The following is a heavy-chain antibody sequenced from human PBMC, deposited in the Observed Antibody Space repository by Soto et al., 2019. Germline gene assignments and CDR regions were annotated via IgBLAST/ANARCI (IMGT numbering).Heavy chain of an antibody. CDR3: ARENLAADAFDI. CDR2: IWYDGSNK. V-gene: IGHV3-33*01. J-gene: IGHJ3*02. CDR1: GFTFSSYG. Sequence: GGSLRLSCAASGFTFSSYGMHWVRQAPGKGLEWVAVIWYDGSNKYYADSVKGRFTISRDNSKNTLYLQMNSLRAEDTAVYYCARENLAADAFDIWGQGTIVTVSS. D-gene: IGHD6-13*01.